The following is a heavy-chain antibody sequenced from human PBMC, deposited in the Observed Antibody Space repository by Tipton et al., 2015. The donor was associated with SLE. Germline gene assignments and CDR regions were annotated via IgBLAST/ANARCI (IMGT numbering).Heavy chain of an antibody. CDR2: IYYSGST. J-gene: IGHJ6*03. CDR3: ARDFRGRIIANRETMGDYLHYYMDV. D-gene: IGHD3-10*01. Sequence: TLSLTCAVYGGSFSGYYWSWIRQHPGKGLEWIGYIYYSGSTNYNPSLKSRVTMSVDRSKNQFSLKLSSVTAADTAVYYCARDFRGRIIANRETMGDYLHYYMDVWGKGTTVTVSS. CDR1: GGSFSGYY. V-gene: IGHV4-34*09.